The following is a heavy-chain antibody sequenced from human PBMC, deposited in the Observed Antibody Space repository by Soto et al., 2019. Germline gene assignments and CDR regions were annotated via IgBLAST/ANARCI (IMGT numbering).Heavy chain of an antibody. V-gene: IGHV1-18*04. CDR1: GYTFTSYG. Sequence: QVQLVQSGAEVKKPGASVKVSCKASGYTFTSYGISWVRHAPGQGLEWVGWISAYNGNTNYAQKLQGRVTMTTDTSTSKSYMELRSLRSDDTAVYYSARDTAMVPFSPFEYWGQGTLVTVSS. CDR2: ISAYNGNT. D-gene: IGHD5-18*01. J-gene: IGHJ4*02. CDR3: ARDTAMVPFSPFEY.